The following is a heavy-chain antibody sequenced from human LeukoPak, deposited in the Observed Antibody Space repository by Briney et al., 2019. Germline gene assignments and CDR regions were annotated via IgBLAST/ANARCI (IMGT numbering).Heavy chain of an antibody. D-gene: IGHD6-19*01. Sequence: SETLSLTCTVSGGSISSYYWSWIRQPPGKGLEWIGYIYYSGSTNYNPSLKSRVTISVDTSKNQFSLKLSSVTAADTAVYYCARGGRAVAGIGYWGQGTLVTVSS. CDR3: ARGGRAVAGIGY. CDR2: IYYSGST. CDR1: GGSISSYY. J-gene: IGHJ4*02. V-gene: IGHV4-59*01.